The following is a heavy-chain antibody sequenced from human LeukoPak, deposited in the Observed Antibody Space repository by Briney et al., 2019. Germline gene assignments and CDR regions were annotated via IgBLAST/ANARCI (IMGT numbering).Heavy chain of an antibody. D-gene: IGHD6-25*01. V-gene: IGHV3-23*01. CDR3: AKPSGSRSSAFPVWFDY. Sequence: PGGSLRLSCAASGFPFSNYAMTWVRQAPGRGLEWVSVISGGGTATYYADSVKGRLTITRDNSKNTLDLQMNSLTVEDTAVYYCAKPSGSRSSAFPVWFDYWGQGTPVTVSS. J-gene: IGHJ4*02. CDR1: GFPFSNYA. CDR2: ISGGGTAT.